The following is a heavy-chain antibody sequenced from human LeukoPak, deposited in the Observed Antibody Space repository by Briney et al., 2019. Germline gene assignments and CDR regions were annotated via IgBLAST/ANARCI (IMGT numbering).Heavy chain of an antibody. CDR1: GFTFSSYS. CDR2: ITSSSSTI. CDR3: ARGMRGYANFDY. V-gene: IGHV3-48*02. J-gene: IGHJ4*02. D-gene: IGHD3-3*01. Sequence: PGGSLRLSCAASGFTFSSYSMNWDRQAPGKGLEWVSYITSSSSTIYYADSVKGRFTISRDNAQNSLCLQMNSLRDEDTAVYFCARGMRGYANFDYWGQGTLVTVSS.